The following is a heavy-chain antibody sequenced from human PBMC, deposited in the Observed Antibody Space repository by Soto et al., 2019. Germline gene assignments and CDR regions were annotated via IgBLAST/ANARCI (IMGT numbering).Heavy chain of an antibody. D-gene: IGHD3-22*01. CDR2: ISYDGSNK. J-gene: IGHJ4*02. CDR3: ANVDDSLRPVDY. CDR1: GFTFSSYG. V-gene: IGHV3-30*18. Sequence: QVQLVESGGGVVQPGRSLRLSCAASGFTFSSYGMHWVRQAPGKGLEWVAVISYDGSNKYYADSVKGRFTISRDNSKNTLYRQMNSLRAEDTAVYYCANVDDSLRPVDYWGQGTLVTVSS.